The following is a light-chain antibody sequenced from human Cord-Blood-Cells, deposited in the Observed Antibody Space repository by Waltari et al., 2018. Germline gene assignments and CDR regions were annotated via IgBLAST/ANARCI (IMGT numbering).Light chain of an antibody. V-gene: IGLV2-23*01. Sequence: QSALIQPPSVSGSPGQSVTISCTGTSSDVGSYDYVSWYQQHPGKAPKLMIYEGSKRPSGVSNRFSGSKSGNTASLTISGLQAEDEADYYCCSYAGSSTWVFGGGTKL. CDR2: EGS. CDR3: CSYAGSSTWV. J-gene: IGLJ3*02. CDR1: SSDVGSYDY.